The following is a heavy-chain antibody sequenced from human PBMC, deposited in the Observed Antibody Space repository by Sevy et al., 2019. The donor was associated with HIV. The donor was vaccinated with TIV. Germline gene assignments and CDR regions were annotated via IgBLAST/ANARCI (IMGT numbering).Heavy chain of an antibody. CDR1: GFTFSSYA. D-gene: IGHD3-22*01. J-gene: IGHJ4*02. Sequence: GGSLRLSCAASGFTFSSYAMSWVRQAPGKGLEWVSAISGSGGSTYYVDSVKGRFTISRDNSKNTLYLQMNSLRAEDTAVYYCAKDLVDYYDSSGYYWVATFDYWGQGTLVTVSS. CDR3: AKDLVDYYDSSGYYWVATFDY. CDR2: ISGSGGST. V-gene: IGHV3-23*01.